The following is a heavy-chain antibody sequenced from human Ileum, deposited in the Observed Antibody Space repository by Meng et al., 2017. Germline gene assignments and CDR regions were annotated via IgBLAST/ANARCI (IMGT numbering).Heavy chain of an antibody. CDR3: AKDRGATYSFDY. J-gene: IGHJ4*02. CDR1: GYTFINNA. V-gene: IGHV1-3*01. Sequence: QVQLLQSGAEGNKPGALVKVSCKAFGYTFINNALHWMRQAPRQSLEWVGWINAGSGNTKYTQNLQGRVTITRDTSANTTYIELRSLKTEDTATYYCAKDRGATYSFDYWGQGTLVTVSS. D-gene: IGHD1-26*01. CDR2: INAGSGNT.